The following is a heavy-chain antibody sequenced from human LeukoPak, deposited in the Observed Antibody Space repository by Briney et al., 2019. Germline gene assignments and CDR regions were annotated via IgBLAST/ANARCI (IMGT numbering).Heavy chain of an antibody. CDR3: ARVFPAAGLDY. CDR1: GFTFSSYA. J-gene: IGHJ4*02. D-gene: IGHD1-14*01. CDR2: IKQDGSEK. Sequence: PGGSLRLSCAASGFTFSSYAMSWVRQAPGKGLEWVANIKQDGSEKYYVDSVKGRFTISRDNAKNSLYLQMNSLRAEDTAVYYCARVFPAAGLDYWGQGTLVTVSS. V-gene: IGHV3-7*01.